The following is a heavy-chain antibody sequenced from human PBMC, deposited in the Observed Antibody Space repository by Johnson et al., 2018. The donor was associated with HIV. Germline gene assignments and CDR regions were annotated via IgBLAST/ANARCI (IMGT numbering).Heavy chain of an antibody. CDR3: AKDVHSRGCYAVDI. CDR1: GFTFSSYG. V-gene: IGHV3-30*02. J-gene: IGHJ3*02. Sequence: QVQLVESGGGVVQPGGSLRLSCAASGFTFSSYGMHWVRQAPGKGLEWVAFIRYDGSNKYYADSVKGRFTISRDNSKNTLYLQMNSLRAEDTAGYECAKDVHSRGCYAVDIWGEGPMVTVSS. CDR2: IRYDGSNK. D-gene: IGHD6-19*01.